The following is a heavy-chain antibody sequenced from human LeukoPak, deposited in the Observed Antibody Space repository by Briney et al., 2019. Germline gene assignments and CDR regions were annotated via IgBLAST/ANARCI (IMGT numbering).Heavy chain of an antibody. J-gene: IGHJ3*02. D-gene: IGHD6-19*01. CDR1: GGSISSYY. V-gene: IGHV4-59*01. Sequence: SETLSLTCTVSGGSISSYYWSWIRQPPGKGLEWIGYIYYSGSTNYNPSLKSRVAISVDTSKNQFSLKLSSVTAADTAAYYCAMAAGAFDIWGLGTMVTVSS. CDR3: AMAAGAFDI. CDR2: IYYSGST.